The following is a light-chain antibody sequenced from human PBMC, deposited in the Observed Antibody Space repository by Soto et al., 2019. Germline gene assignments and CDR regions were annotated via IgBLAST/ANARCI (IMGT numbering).Light chain of an antibody. CDR3: HSRA. Sequence: DIQMTQSPSTLSASVGDRLTITCRASESISKWLAWYQQKPGTAPKLLIYDASTLESGVPSRFSGSGSGTEFTLTISSLQPDDFATYYCHSRAFGQGTRLEI. V-gene: IGKV1-5*01. J-gene: IGKJ5*01. CDR1: ESISKW. CDR2: DAS.